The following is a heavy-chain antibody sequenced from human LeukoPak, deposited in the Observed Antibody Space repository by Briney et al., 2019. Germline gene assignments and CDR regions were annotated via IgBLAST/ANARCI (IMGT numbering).Heavy chain of an antibody. D-gene: IGHD7-27*01. J-gene: IGHJ4*02. V-gene: IGHV1-2*02. CDR1: GYTFTDYY. CDR2: INPNNGGT. CDR3: VREWRGTGIYCFDY. Sequence: ASVKVSCKASGYTFTDYYIHWVRQAPGQGREWMGWINPNNGGTKFAQKFQGRVALTRDTSISTVYMDLTRLTSDDTAVYYCVREWRGTGIYCFDYWGQGTLVTVSS.